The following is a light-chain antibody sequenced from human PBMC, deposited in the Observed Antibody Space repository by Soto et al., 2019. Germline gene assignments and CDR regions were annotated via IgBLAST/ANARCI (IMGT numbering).Light chain of an antibody. CDR1: SSDVGGFDY. CDR3: ASYASSTAVV. CDR2: EVS. J-gene: IGLJ2*01. Sequence: QSVLTQPASVSGSPGQSITISCTGTSSDVGGFDYVSWYQQHPGEAPKLMISEVSNRPSGVSSRFSGSKSANTASLTISGLQAEDDAYYYCASYASSTAVVFGGGTKLTVL. V-gene: IGLV2-14*01.